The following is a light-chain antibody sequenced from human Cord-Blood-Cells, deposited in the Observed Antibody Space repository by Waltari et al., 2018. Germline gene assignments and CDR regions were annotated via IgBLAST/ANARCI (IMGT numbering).Light chain of an antibody. CDR3: SSYAGSNNYV. Sequence: QSALTQSPSASGSPGQSVTISSTVTSSDVRGCNYVSWYQQHPGKAPKLMIYEGSKRPSGVPDRCSGSKSGNTASRTVSGLQAEDEADYYCSSYAGSNNYVIGTVTKVTVL. CDR2: EGS. J-gene: IGLJ1*01. CDR1: SSDVRGCNY. V-gene: IGLV2-8*01.